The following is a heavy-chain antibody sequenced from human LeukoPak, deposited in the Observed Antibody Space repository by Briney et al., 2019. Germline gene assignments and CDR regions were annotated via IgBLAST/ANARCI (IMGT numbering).Heavy chain of an antibody. CDR1: GASISNYY. V-gene: IGHV4-4*07. D-gene: IGHD4-17*01. CDR2: IYPSGST. CDR3: ARRVNYGDYFDY. J-gene: IGHJ4*02. Sequence: SETLSLTCTVSGASISNYYWSWIRQPAGQGLEWIGRIYPSGSTNYNPSLKSRVTMSVDTSKNQFSLKLRTLTAADTAVYYCARRVNYGDYFDYWGQGTPVTVSS.